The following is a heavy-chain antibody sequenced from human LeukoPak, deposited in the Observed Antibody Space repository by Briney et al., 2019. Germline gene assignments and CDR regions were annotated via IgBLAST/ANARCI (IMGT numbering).Heavy chain of an antibody. Sequence: GASVKVSCKASGYTFTGYYMHWVRQAPGQGLEWMGWINPNSGGTNYAQKFQGRVTMTRDTSISTAYMELSRLRSDDTAVYYCATRVGYSSPLGWFDPWGQGTLVTVSS. CDR3: ATRVGYSSPLGWFDP. J-gene: IGHJ5*02. CDR2: INPNSGGT. V-gene: IGHV1-2*02. CDR1: GYTFTGYY. D-gene: IGHD6-13*01.